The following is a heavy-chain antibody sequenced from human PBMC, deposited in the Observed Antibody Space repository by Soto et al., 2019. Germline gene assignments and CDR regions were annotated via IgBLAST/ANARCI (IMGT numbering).Heavy chain of an antibody. CDR1: GSSVSSYY. D-gene: IGHD2-2*01. V-gene: IGHV4-59*02. CDR2: ISNSGST. Sequence: SETLSLTCTVSGSSVSSYYGSWIRQPPGKGLEWIGYISNSGSTNYNPSLRSRVTISVDTSKNQFSLKMTSVTAADTAVYYCARETPYCTSTSCSASYYYGMDVWGQGTTVTASS. J-gene: IGHJ6*02. CDR3: ARETPYCTSTSCSASYYYGMDV.